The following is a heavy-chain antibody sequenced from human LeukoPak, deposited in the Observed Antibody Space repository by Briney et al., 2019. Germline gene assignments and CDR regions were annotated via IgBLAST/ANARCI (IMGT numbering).Heavy chain of an antibody. Sequence: PSETLSLTCTVSGGSIRSYYWSWIRQPPGKGLEWIGYIYYSGSTNYNPSLKSRVTISVDTSKNQFSLKLSSVTAADTAVYYCARAANTAMVTGWGQGTLVTVSS. CDR3: ARAANTAMVTG. J-gene: IGHJ4*02. D-gene: IGHD5-18*01. CDR1: GGSIRSYY. CDR2: IYYSGST. V-gene: IGHV4-59*01.